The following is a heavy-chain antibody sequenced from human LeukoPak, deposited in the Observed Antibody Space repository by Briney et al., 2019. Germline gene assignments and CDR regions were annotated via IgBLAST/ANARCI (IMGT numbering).Heavy chain of an antibody. CDR2: INPNSGGT. Sequence: ASVKVSCKASGYTFTGYYMHWVRQAPGQGLEWMGWINPNSGGTNYAQKFQGRVTMTRDTSISTAYMELSRLRSDDTAVYYCAREIHSSGYYQNYYSDYWGQGTLVTVSS. D-gene: IGHD3-22*01. CDR3: AREIHSSGYYQNYYSDY. J-gene: IGHJ4*02. CDR1: GYTFTGYY. V-gene: IGHV1-2*02.